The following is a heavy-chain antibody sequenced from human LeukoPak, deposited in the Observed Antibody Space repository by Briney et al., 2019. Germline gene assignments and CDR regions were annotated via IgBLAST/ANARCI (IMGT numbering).Heavy chain of an antibody. CDR2: ISAYNGNT. V-gene: IGHV1-18*01. J-gene: IGHJ3*02. CDR1: GYTFTSYG. D-gene: IGHD3-22*01. CDR3: AREGGYYYDSSGSHDAFDI. Sequence: ASVKVSCKASGYTFTSYGISWVRQAPGQGLEWMGWISAYNGNTNYAQKLQGRVTMTTVTSTSTAYMELSSLRSEDTAVYYCAREGGYYYDSSGSHDAFDIWGQGTMVTVSS.